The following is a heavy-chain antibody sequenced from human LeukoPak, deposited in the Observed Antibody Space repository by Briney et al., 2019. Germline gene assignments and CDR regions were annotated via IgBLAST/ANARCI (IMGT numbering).Heavy chain of an antibody. J-gene: IGHJ4*02. CDR3: ARGLSGYASSLGY. V-gene: IGHV3-74*01. CDR1: GFTFSNYW. D-gene: IGHD6-6*01. Sequence: PGGSLRLSCAASGFTFSNYWMHWVRQAPGKGLVWVSRINTDGSSTSYVDSVKGRFTISRDNAKNTLYLQMNSLRAEDTAVYYCARGLSGYASSLGYWGQGTLVTVSA. CDR2: INTDGSST.